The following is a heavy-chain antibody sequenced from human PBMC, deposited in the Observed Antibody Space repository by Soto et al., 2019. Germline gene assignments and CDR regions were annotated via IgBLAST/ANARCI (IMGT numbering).Heavy chain of an antibody. D-gene: IGHD3-16*01. V-gene: IGHV3-53*01. CDR2: IYSGGST. J-gene: IGHJ6*02. CDR3: VKDGPRGTMDV. Sequence: GGSLRLSCAASGFTVSSNYMSWVRQAPGKGLEWVSVIYSGGSTYYADSVKGRFTISRDNSKNTLYLQMNSLRVDDTAVYRCVKDGPRGTMDVWGQGTTVTVSS. CDR1: GFTVSSNY.